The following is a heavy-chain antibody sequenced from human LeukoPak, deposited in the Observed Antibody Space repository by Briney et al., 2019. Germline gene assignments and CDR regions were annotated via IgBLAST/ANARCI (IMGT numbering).Heavy chain of an antibody. J-gene: IGHJ6*03. D-gene: IGHD1-26*01. CDR1: GYTFTGYY. Sequence: ASVKVSCKASGYTFTGYYMHWVRQAPGQGLEWMGWINPNSGGTNYAQKFQGRVTMTRDTSISTAYMELSRLRSDDTAVYYCARGSYPRYYYYYMDVWGKGTTVTVSS. CDR2: INPNSGGT. CDR3: ARGSYPRYYYYYMDV. V-gene: IGHV1-2*02.